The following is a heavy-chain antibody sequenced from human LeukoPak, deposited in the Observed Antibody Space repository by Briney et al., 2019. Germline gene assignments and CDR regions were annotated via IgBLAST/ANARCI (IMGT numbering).Heavy chain of an antibody. J-gene: IGHJ5*02. CDR1: GGSISSYY. V-gene: IGHV4-59*01. Sequence: SEXXSLTCTVSGGSISSYYWSWIRQPPGKGMEWIGYIYYSGSTNYNPSLTSRGTISVEKCKNQFYLTLSSVTAADTAVYYCARAKPPAMASNWFDPWGQGTLVTVSS. CDR3: ARAKPPAMASNWFDP. D-gene: IGHD5-18*01. CDR2: IYYSGST.